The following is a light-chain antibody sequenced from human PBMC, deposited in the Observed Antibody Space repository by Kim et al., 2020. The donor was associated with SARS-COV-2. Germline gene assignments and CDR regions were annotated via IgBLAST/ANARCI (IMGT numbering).Light chain of an antibody. CDR3: QVWDSSKVV. V-gene: IGLV3-1*01. CDR2: QDR. CDR1: KLGDKY. J-gene: IGLJ3*02. Sequence: SYELTQPPSVSVSPGQTASIPCSGDKLGDKYASWYQQKSGQSPVLVIYQDRKRPSGIPARFSGSISGNTATLTISGTQPMDEADYYCQVWDSSKVVFGGGTQLTVL.